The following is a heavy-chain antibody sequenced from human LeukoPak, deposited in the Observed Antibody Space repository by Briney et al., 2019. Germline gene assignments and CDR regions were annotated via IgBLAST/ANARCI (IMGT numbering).Heavy chain of an antibody. D-gene: IGHD3-10*01. CDR2: IKQDGSEK. V-gene: IGHV3-7*01. CDR1: GFTFSSYW. Sequence: GGSLRLSCAASGFTFSSYWMSWVRQAPGKGLEWVANIKQDGSEKYYVDSVKGRFTISRDNAENSLYLQMNSLRAEDTAVYYCARDPYFGELSPHVYYWYMDVWGKGTTVTISS. J-gene: IGHJ6*03. CDR3: ARDPYFGELSPHVYYWYMDV.